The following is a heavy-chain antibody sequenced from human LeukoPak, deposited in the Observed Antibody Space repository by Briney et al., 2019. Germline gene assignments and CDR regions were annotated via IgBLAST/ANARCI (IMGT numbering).Heavy chain of an antibody. CDR3: ARVSGDRGAYDI. Sequence: SETLSLTCTVSGGSISSGGYYWSWIRQPPGKGLEWIGYIYHSGSTYYNPSLKSRVTISVDRSKNQFSLKLSSVTAADTAVYYCARVSGDRGAYDIWGQGTMVTVSS. D-gene: IGHD7-27*01. CDR2: IYHSGST. J-gene: IGHJ3*02. V-gene: IGHV4-30-2*01. CDR1: GGSISSGGYY.